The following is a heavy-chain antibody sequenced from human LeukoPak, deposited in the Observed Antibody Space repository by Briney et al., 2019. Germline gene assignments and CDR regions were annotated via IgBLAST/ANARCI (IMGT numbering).Heavy chain of an antibody. D-gene: IGHD6-13*01. Sequence: GASVKVSCKASGYTFTSYGISWVRQAPGQGLEWMGWISAYNGNTNYAQKLQGRVTMTTDTSTSTAYMELRSLRSDDTAVYYCARDRASSYSSTISPFDSWGQGTLVTVSS. CDR1: GYTFTSYG. V-gene: IGHV1-18*01. CDR3: ARDRASSYSSTISPFDS. CDR2: ISAYNGNT. J-gene: IGHJ4*02.